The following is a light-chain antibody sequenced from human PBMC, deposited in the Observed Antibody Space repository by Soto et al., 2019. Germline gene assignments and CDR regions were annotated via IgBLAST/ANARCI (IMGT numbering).Light chain of an antibody. Sequence: QSVLTQPPSVSGAPGQRVTTSCTGSSSNIGAGYDVHWYQQLPGTAPKLLIYGNSNRPSGVPDRFSGSKSGTSASLAITGLQAEDEADYYCQSYDSSRSGGVFGGGTKVTVL. V-gene: IGLV1-40*01. J-gene: IGLJ3*02. CDR2: GNS. CDR1: SSNIGAGYD. CDR3: QSYDSSRSGGV.